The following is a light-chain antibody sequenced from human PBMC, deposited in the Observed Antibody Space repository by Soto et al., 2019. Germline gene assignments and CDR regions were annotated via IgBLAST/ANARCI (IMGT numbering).Light chain of an antibody. CDR3: QRYDSFRT. CDR2: GAS. J-gene: IGKJ1*01. Sequence: EIVLTQSPGTLSLSPGERATLSCRASQSMRSNFLAWYQQKPGQAPRLLIYGASNRATGIPDRFSGSGSGTDFTLTITRLEPEDFAMYYCQRYDSFRTFGQGTKVEI. CDR1: QSMRSNF. V-gene: IGKV3-20*01.